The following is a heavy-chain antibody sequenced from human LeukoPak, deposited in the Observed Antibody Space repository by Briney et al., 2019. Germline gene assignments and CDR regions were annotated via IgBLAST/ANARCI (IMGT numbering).Heavy chain of an antibody. V-gene: IGHV3-7*01. J-gene: IGHJ4*02. CDR3: ARNLHDY. CDR1: GFTFSKYW. Sequence: GGSLRLSCAASGFTFSKYWMSWVRQAPGKGLEWVANMKQDGGEKYYVDSVKGRFTTSRDNAKNSLYLQMNSLRGEDTAVYYCARNLHDYWGQGTLVTVSS. CDR2: MKQDGGEK.